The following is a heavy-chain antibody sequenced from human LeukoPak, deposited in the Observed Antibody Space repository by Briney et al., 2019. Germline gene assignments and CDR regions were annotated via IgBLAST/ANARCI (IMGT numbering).Heavy chain of an antibody. Sequence: PSETLSLTCTVSGGSISNSSYYWGWIRQPPGKGLEWIGSIYHSGSTYYNPSLKSRVTISVDTSKNQFSLKLSSVTAADTAVYYCARGAEAIDFRRTSFDWLLNWFDPWGQGTLVTVSS. J-gene: IGHJ5*02. CDR1: GGSISNSSYY. D-gene: IGHD3-9*01. CDR2: IYHSGST. V-gene: IGHV4-39*07. CDR3: ARGAEAIDFRRTSFDWLLNWFDP.